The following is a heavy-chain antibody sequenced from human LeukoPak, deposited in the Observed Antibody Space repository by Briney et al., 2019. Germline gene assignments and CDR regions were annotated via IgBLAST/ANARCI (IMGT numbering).Heavy chain of an antibody. CDR2: CSSSGGYK. J-gene: IGHJ3*02. CDR3: ARDRDDDSGYFDVFDI. CDR1: GFTFSSYE. D-gene: IGHD3-22*01. V-gene: IGHV3-64*01. Sequence: GGSLRLSCAASGFTFSSYEMNWVRQAPGKGLEYVSGCSSSGGYKYYATSVKGRFTISRDNSKNTLYLQLGSLRAEDTAVYYCARDRDDDSGYFDVFDIWGLGTAVTVSS.